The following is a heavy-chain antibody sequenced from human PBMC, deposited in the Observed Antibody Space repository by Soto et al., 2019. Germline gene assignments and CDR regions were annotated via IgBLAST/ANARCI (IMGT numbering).Heavy chain of an antibody. V-gene: IGHV4-30-4*02. CDR2: IYYSGST. CDR3: ASSYYEDSSRFFYSDF. CDR1: GGSISSGDYY. D-gene: IGHD3-22*01. Sequence: SETLSLTCTVSGGSISSGDYYWSWIRQPPGKGLEWIGYIYYSGSTYYNPSLKSRVTISVDTSKSQFSLKLSSVTAADTAVYYCASSYYEDSSRFFYSDFGDQGTVVSVSS. J-gene: IGHJ4*02.